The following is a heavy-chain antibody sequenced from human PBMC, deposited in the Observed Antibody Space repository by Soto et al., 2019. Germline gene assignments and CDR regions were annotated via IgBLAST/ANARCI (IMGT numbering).Heavy chain of an antibody. D-gene: IGHD5-12*01. CDR2: ISGSGDST. Sequence: GWSLRLSCASSVFTFSTYAMIWVRQAPGKGLEWVSAISGSGDSTYYADSVKGQFTISRDNSKNTLYLQMSSLRAEDTAIYYCAKDSFINLRGYDSYWGQGTLVTVSS. CDR1: VFTFSTYA. V-gene: IGHV3-23*01. CDR3: AKDSFINLRGYDSY. J-gene: IGHJ4*02.